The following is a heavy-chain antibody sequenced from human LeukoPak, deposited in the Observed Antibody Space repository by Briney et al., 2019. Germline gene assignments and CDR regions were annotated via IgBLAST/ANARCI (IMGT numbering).Heavy chain of an antibody. CDR3: ARGRSGMD. Sequence: GGSLRLSCAASGFTFNDYGMNWVRQAPGKGLEWVAKIKQDGSEKYYVDSVKGRFTISRDNAKNSLYLQMNSLRVEDTAVYYCARGRSGMDWGQGTLVTVSS. CDR1: GFTFNDYG. V-gene: IGHV3-7*01. J-gene: IGHJ4*02. D-gene: IGHD6-13*01. CDR2: IKQDGSEK.